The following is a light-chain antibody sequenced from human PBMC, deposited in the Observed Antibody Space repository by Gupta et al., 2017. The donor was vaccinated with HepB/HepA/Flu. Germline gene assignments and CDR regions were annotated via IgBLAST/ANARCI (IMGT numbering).Light chain of an antibody. CDR2: GAS. V-gene: IGKV3-20*01. CDR1: QSVSSNY. J-gene: IGKJ2*01. Sequence: EIVLTQSPGTLSLSPGERATLSCKASQSVSSNYLAWYQQKPGQAPRLLIYGASSRATGIPDRFSGRGSGTDFTLTIKRLEPEDFAVYCCHQYAGSPDIFGLGTRLQIK. CDR3: HQYAGSPDI.